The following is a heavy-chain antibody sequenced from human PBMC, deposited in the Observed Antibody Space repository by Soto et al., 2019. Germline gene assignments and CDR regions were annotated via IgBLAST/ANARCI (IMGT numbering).Heavy chain of an antibody. V-gene: IGHV3-48*03. J-gene: IGHJ4*02. CDR1: GFTFSSYE. Sequence: PGGSLRLSCAASGFTFSSYEMNWVRQAPGKXLEWVSYISSSGSTIYYADSVKGRFTISRDNAKNSLYLQMNSLRAEDTAVYYCARGHVDGDYGVTTGYFDYWGQGTLVTVSS. CDR3: ARGHVDGDYGVTTGYFDY. D-gene: IGHD4-17*01. CDR2: ISSSGSTI.